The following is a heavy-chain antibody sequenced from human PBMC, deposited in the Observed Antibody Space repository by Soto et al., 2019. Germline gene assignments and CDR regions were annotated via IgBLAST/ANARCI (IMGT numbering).Heavy chain of an antibody. D-gene: IGHD5-12*01. Sequence: QVQLQQWGAGLLKPSETLSLTCAVYGGSFSGYYWSWIRQPPGKGLEWIGEINHSGSTNYNPSLKSRVTTSVGTSKNQLALELSAVTAAHTAVWDCARVQRGYHLSSSAPWGPGTLVTVSA. V-gene: IGHV4-34*01. J-gene: IGHJ5*02. CDR2: INHSGST. CDR1: GGSFSGYY. CDR3: ARVQRGYHLSSSAP.